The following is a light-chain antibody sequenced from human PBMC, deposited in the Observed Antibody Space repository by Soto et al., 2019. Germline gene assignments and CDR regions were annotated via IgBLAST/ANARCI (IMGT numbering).Light chain of an antibody. CDR1: RSVRNK. J-gene: IGKJ4*01. V-gene: IGKV3D-15*01. CDR2: GES. CDR3: QSYNDWTLT. Sequence: VMTQSPDTLSVSPGDRASLAWRASRSVRNKLAWYQQKSGQAPRLLIYGESTRASGIPNRLSGSGSGTEFNLTISRLQSEDFAVYFCQSYNDWTLTFGGGTQVDIK.